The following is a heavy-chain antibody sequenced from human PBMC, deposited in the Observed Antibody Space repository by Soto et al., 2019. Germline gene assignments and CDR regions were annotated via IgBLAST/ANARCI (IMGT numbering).Heavy chain of an antibody. D-gene: IGHD3-22*01. CDR1: GFRFSSYS. J-gene: IGHJ4*02. V-gene: IGHV3-23*01. CDR3: ATMNGYFEY. Sequence: PGGSLRLSCADSGFRFSSYSMSWVRQTPGKGLEWVAAITATGDRTYYADSVTGRFTISRDNSKKTHYLQMTSLGAEDTAMYYCATMNGYFEYWGQGTPVTV. CDR2: ITATGDRT.